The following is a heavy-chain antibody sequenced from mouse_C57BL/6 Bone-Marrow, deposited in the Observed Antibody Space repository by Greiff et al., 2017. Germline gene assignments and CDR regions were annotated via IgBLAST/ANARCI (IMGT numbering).Heavy chain of an antibody. J-gene: IGHJ2*01. D-gene: IGHD1-1*01. CDR1: GFTFSSYA. CDR2: ISDGGSYT. Sequence: VQLKESGGGLVKPGGSLKLSCAASGFTFSSYAMSWVRQTPEKRLEWVATISDGGSYTYYPDNVKGRFTISRDNAKNNLYLQMSHLKSEDTAMYYCARDAYYYGSSLYFDYWGQGTTLTVSS. V-gene: IGHV5-4*01. CDR3: ARDAYYYGSSLYFDY.